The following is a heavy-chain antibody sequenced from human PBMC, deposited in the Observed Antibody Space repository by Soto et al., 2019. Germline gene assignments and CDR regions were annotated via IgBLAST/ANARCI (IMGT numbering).Heavy chain of an antibody. CDR2: VNWNGGST. J-gene: IGHJ4*02. Sequence: GGSLRLSCAASGFTFDDYGMSWARQAPGKGLEWVSGVNWNGGSTGYADSVKGRFTISRDNAKNSLYLQMNNLRAEDTAFYYCVRGASLNFDYWGQGTLVTVSS. V-gene: IGHV3-20*04. D-gene: IGHD1-26*01. CDR1: GFTFDDYG. CDR3: VRGASLNFDY.